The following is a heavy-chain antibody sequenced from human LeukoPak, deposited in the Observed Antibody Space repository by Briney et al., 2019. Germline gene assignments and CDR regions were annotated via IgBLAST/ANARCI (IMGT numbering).Heavy chain of an antibody. Sequence: KPSETLSLTCTVSGGSISTYYCSLIRQPAGKGLEWIGRISTSGSTNYNPSLKSRVTMSVDTSKNQFSLKLSFVTAADTAVYYCARDVGSGWFNYWGQGTLVTVSS. V-gene: IGHV4-4*07. D-gene: IGHD6-19*01. CDR3: ARDVGSGWFNY. CDR2: ISTSGST. J-gene: IGHJ4*02. CDR1: GGSISTYY.